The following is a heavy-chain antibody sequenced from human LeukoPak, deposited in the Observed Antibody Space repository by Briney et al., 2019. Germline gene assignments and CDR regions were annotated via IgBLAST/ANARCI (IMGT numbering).Heavy chain of an antibody. CDR1: GGTFSSYA. D-gene: IGHD3-22*01. Sequence: GASVKVSCKASGGTFSSYAISWVRQAPGQGLEWMGWINPNSGGTNYAQKFQGRVTMTRDTSISTAYMELSRLRSDDTAVYYCARGRGHLYYYDSSGDAFDIWGQGTMVTVSS. CDR3: ARGRGHLYYYDSSGDAFDI. CDR2: INPNSGGT. J-gene: IGHJ3*02. V-gene: IGHV1-2*02.